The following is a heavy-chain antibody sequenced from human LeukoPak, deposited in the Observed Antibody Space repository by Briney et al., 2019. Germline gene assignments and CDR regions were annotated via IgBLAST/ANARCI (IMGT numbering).Heavy chain of an antibody. V-gene: IGHV3-7*01. CDR3: ASAPNENYFDF. CDR2: INQDGSAK. Sequence: PGGSLRLSCAASGFTFSSYWMSWFRQAPGKGLEWVANINQDGSAKDYGGSVEGRFTISRDNAKNSLYLQMNSLTAEDTAVYFCASAPNENYFDFWGQGTLVTVSS. CDR1: GFTFSSYW. J-gene: IGHJ4*02.